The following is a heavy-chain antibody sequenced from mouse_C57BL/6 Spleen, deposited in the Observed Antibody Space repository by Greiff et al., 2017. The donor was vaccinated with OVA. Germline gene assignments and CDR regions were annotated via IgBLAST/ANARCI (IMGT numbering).Heavy chain of an antibody. CDR3: TRRGRRDIYYGNYFDY. J-gene: IGHJ2*01. D-gene: IGHD2-1*01. CDR2: IDPETGGT. V-gene: IGHV1-15*01. Sequence: QVHVKQSGAELVRPGASVTLSCKASGYTFTDYEMHWVKQTPVHGLEWIGAIDPETGGTAYNQKFKGKAILTADKSSSTAYMRLRSLTSEDSAVYYCTRRGRRDIYYGNYFDYWGQGTTLTVSS. CDR1: GYTFTDYE.